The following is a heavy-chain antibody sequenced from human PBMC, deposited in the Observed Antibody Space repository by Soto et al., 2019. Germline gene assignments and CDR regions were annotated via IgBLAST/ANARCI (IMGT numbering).Heavy chain of an antibody. CDR2: ISAYNGNT. CDR1: GYTFTSYG. D-gene: IGHD6-13*01. CDR3: ARNFRGQLTTRAGYYYGMDV. Sequence: QVQLVQSGAEVKKPGASVKVSCKASGYTFTSYGISWVRQAPGQGLEWLGWISAYNGNTNYAQKLQGRVTMTTDTSTSTAYMELRSLRSDDTAVYYCARNFRGQLTTRAGYYYGMDVWGQGTTVTVSS. J-gene: IGHJ6*02. V-gene: IGHV1-18*01.